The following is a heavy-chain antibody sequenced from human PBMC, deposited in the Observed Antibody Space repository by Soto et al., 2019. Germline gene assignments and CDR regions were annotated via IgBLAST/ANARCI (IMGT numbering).Heavy chain of an antibody. V-gene: IGHV3-23*01. J-gene: IGHJ4*02. D-gene: IGHD3-9*01. CDR2: ISGSGGST. Sequence: GGSLRLSCAASGFTFSSSAMTWVRQAPGKGLEWVSAISGSGGSTYYADSVKGRFTISRDNSKNMLFLQMSSLLAEDTAVYFCTKDRYFDWPTASKYWGQGALVTVSS. CDR1: GFTFSSSA. CDR3: TKDRYFDWPTASKY.